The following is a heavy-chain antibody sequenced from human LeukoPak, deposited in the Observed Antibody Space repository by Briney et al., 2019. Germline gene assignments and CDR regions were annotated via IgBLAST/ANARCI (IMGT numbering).Heavy chain of an antibody. CDR1: GGSISSYY. CDR2: IYYSGST. V-gene: IGHV4-59*01. D-gene: IGHD1-1*01. CDR3: ARGGYNWNDNRVNWFDP. Sequence: ASETLSLTCTVSGGSISSYYWSWIRQPPGKGLEWIGYIYYSGSTNYNPSLKSRVTISVDTSKNQFSLKLSSVTAADTAVYYCARGGYNWNDNRVNWFDPWGQGTLVTVSS. J-gene: IGHJ5*02.